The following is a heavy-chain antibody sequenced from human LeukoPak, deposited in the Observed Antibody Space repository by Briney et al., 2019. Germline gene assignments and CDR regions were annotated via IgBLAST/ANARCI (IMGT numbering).Heavy chain of an antibody. J-gene: IGHJ5*02. V-gene: IGHV1-8*03. Sequence: GASVKVSCKASGYTFTNYDINWVRQATGQGLEWMGWMNPKSGNTGYAQTFKGRVTITTNTSITTVFMELSSLRSEDTAVYYCARGLKGNYYSGSGTYRWFAPWGQGTLVTVSS. CDR1: GYTFTNYD. CDR3: ARGLKGNYYSGSGTYRWFAP. CDR2: MNPKSGNT. D-gene: IGHD3-10*01.